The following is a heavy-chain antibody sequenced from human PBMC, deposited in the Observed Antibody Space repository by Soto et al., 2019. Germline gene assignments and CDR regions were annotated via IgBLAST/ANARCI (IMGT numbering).Heavy chain of an antibody. D-gene: IGHD6-13*01. J-gene: IGHJ6*02. CDR2: ISSSSSTI. V-gene: IGHV3-48*02. CDR1: GFTFSSYS. Sequence: LRLSCAASGFTFSSYSMNWVRQAPGKGLERVSYISSSSSTIYYADSVKGRFTISRDNAKNSLYLQMNSLRDEDTAVYYCARGTKYSSSWYRTEDYYYGMDVWGQGTTVTVSS. CDR3: ARGTKYSSSWYRTEDYYYGMDV.